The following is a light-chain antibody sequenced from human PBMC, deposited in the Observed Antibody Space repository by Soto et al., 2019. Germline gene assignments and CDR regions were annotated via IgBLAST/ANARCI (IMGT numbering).Light chain of an antibody. Sequence: DIVMTQSPGTLSVSPGERATLSCRASQSVGTNLAWYQQRPGQDPRLLVYGASNRARGIQHRFSGSGPGTDFTLTISSLHSEDFAVYDCQQLNDWPRITFGQRTRLESK. CDR3: QQLNDWPRIT. J-gene: IGKJ5*01. V-gene: IGKV3-15*01. CDR2: GAS. CDR1: QSVGTN.